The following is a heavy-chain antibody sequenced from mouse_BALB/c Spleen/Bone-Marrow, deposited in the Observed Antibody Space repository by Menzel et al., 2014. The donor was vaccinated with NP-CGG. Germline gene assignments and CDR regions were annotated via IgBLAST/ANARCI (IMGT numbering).Heavy chain of an antibody. D-gene: IGHD1-2*01. CDR1: GYTFPSYT. V-gene: IGHV1-4*01. CDR2: INPSSGYA. Sequence: QVQLQQPGAELARPGASVKMSCTASGYTFPSYTIHWVKQRPGQGLEWIGYINPSSGYANYSQNFKDKATLTADKSSSTAYMQLSSLTSEDSAVFYCARGGLRLPYAMDYWGQGTSVTVSS. CDR3: ARGGLRLPYAMDY. J-gene: IGHJ4*01.